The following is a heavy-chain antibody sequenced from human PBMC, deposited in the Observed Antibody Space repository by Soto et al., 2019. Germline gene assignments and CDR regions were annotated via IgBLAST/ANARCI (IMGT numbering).Heavy chain of an antibody. V-gene: IGHV7-4-1*02. Sequence: GASVKVSCKASGYTFTSYAMNWVRQAPGQGLEWMGWINTNTGNPTYAQGFTGRFVFSLDTSVSTAYLQWNSLKASDSAMYYCGRLDYIVTPPLYQPTGPFDNWGQGTLVTVSS. J-gene: IGHJ4*02. D-gene: IGHD2-15*01. CDR2: INTNTGNP. CDR3: GRLDYIVTPPLYQPTGPFDN. CDR1: GYTFTSYA.